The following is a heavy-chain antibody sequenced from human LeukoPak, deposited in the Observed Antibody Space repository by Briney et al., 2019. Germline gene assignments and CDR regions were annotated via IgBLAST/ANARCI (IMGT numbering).Heavy chain of an antibody. Sequence: GGSLRLSCAASEFTFRSAAMTWVRQGPEKGLQWVSLISSTGYNSYYADSVKGRFTVSRDNSKNIVYLQMNSLRAEDTALYYCAKDIQAANWGQGTLVTVSS. CDR2: ISSTGYNS. J-gene: IGHJ1*01. CDR1: EFTFRSAA. D-gene: IGHD5-18*01. V-gene: IGHV3-23*01. CDR3: AKDIQAAN.